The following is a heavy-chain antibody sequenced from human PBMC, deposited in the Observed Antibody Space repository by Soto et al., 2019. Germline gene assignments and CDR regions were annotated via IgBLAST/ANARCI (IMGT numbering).Heavy chain of an antibody. Sequence: ASVKVSCKTSGYTFSNYGITWVRQAPGQPLEWLGWISLYSDGTNYAQKFQGRVSMTTDTSTTTAYMELRSLRSDDTAVYYCARVVPDAASWIGPWGQGTLVTVSS. CDR1: GYTFSNYG. J-gene: IGHJ5*02. D-gene: IGHD2-2*01. V-gene: IGHV1-18*01. CDR3: ARVVPDAASWIGP. CDR2: ISLYSDGT.